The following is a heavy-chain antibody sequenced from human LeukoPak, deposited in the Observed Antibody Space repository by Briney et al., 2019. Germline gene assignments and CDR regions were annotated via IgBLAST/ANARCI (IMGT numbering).Heavy chain of an antibody. CDR2: ISWNSGSI. D-gene: IGHD5-12*01. V-gene: IGHV3-9*01. CDR1: GFTFDDYA. Sequence: GRSLRLSCAASGFTFDDYAMHWVRQAPGKGLEWVSGISWNSGSIGYADSVKGRSTISRDNAKNSLYLQMNSLRAEDTALYYCAKALGGIYSGYDYWGQGTLVTVSS. J-gene: IGHJ4*02. CDR3: AKALGGIYSGYDY.